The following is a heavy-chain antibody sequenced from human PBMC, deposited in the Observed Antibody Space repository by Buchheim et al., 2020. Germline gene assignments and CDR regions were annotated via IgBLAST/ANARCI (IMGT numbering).Heavy chain of an antibody. CDR3: ARDPVSSGYYSEYYFDY. CDR1: AFTFSSYW. Sequence: VQLVESGGGLVQPGGSLRLSCAASAFTFSSYWMSWVRQAPGKGLEWVAVISYDGSNKYYADSVKGRFTISRDNSKNTLYLQMNSLRAEDTAVYYCARDPVSSGYYSEYYFDYWGQGTL. J-gene: IGHJ4*02. CDR2: ISYDGSNK. D-gene: IGHD3-22*01. V-gene: IGHV3-30-3*01.